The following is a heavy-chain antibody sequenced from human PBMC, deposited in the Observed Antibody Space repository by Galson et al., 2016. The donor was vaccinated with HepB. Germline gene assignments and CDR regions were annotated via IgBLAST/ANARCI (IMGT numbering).Heavy chain of an antibody. V-gene: IGHV1-3*01. CDR1: GYTFKNYA. J-gene: IGHJ6*02. CDR3: ARSYTYGPFYGLDV. Sequence: SVKVSCKASGYTFKNYAVHWVRQAPGQGLEWMGWINAGNGNTKYSQKFQGTVAFTRDASASTAYMELGSLRPQDTAEYYCARSYTYGPFYGLDVWGQGTTVTV. D-gene: IGHD5-18*01. CDR2: INAGNGNT.